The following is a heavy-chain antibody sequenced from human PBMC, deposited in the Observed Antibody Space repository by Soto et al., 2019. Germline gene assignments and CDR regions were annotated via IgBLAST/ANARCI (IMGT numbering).Heavy chain of an antibody. V-gene: IGHV1-3*01. J-gene: IGHJ6*03. Sequence: GASVKVSCKASGYTFTSYAMHWVRRAPGQRLEWMGWINAGNGNTKYSQKFQGRVTITRDTSASTAYMELSSLRSEDTAVYYCARDANGYCSGGSCYSGFSYYYMDVWGKGTTVTVSS. CDR2: INAGNGNT. CDR1: GYTFTSYA. CDR3: ARDANGYCSGGSCYSGFSYYYMDV. D-gene: IGHD2-15*01.